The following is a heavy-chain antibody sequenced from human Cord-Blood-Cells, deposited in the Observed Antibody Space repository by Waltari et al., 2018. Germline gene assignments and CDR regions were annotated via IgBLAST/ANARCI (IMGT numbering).Heavy chain of an antibody. CDR1: GGSISSSNW. D-gene: IGHD2-2*01. V-gene: IGHV4-4*02. J-gene: IGHJ5*02. Sequence: QVQLQESGPGLVKPSGTLSLTCAVSGGSISSSNWWSWVRQPPGKGLEWIGEIYHSGSTSYSPTLKSRVTISVDKSKNQFSLDLSSVSAADTAVYYCARVSVVVPAANRFDPGGQGTLVAVSS. CDR3: ARVSVVVPAANRFDP. CDR2: IYHSGST.